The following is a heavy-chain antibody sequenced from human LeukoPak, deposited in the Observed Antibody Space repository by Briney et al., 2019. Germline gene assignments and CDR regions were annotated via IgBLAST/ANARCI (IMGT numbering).Heavy chain of an antibody. CDR3: ARVEAYSGSHRPYDY. J-gene: IGHJ4*02. V-gene: IGHV1-2*02. CDR1: GYTFTGYY. D-gene: IGHD1-26*01. CDR2: INPNSGGT. Sequence: ASVKVSCKASGYTFTGYYMHWVQQAPGQGLEWMGWINPNSGGTNYAQKFQGRVTMTRDTSISTAYMELSRLRSDDTAVYYCARVEAYSGSHRPYDYWGQGTLVTVSS.